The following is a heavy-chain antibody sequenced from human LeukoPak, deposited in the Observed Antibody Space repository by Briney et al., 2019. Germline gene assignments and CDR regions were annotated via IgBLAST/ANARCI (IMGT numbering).Heavy chain of an antibody. CDR1: GFTFDNFG. V-gene: IGHV3-20*04. D-gene: IGHD3-10*02. CDR3: AELGITMIGGV. CDR2: INWNGVNT. Sequence: GGSLRLSCAASGFTFDNFGMSWVRQAPGKGLEWVAAINWNGVNTAYGDSVKGRFTISRDNAKNSLYLQMNSLRAEDTAVYYCAELGITMIGGVWGKGTTVTISS. J-gene: IGHJ6*04.